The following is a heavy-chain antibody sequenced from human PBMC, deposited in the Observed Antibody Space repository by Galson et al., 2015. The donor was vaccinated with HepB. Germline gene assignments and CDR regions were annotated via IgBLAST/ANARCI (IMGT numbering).Heavy chain of an antibody. J-gene: IGHJ4*02. Sequence: LSLTCTVSGGSISSYYWSWIRQPPGKGLGWIGYIYYSGSTNYDPSLKSRVTISVDTSKNQFSLKLSSVTAADTAVYYCARALYCSSTSCHQAFDYWGQGTLVTVSS. CDR2: IYYSGST. CDR1: GGSISSYY. CDR3: ARALYCSSTSCHQAFDY. V-gene: IGHV4-59*01. D-gene: IGHD2-2*01.